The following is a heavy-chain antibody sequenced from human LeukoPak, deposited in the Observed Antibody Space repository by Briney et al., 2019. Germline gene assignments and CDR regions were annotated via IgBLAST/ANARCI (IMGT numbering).Heavy chain of an antibody. CDR2: IKQDGSEK. J-gene: IGHJ4*02. V-gene: IGHV3-7*01. D-gene: IGHD6-13*01. Sequence: GGSLRLSCAASGFTFSSYWMSWVRQAPGKGLEWVANIKQDGSEKYYVDSVKGRFTISGDNAKNSLYLQMNSLRAEDTAVYYCARLDSSSWYDLLYFDYWGQGTLVTVSS. CDR1: GFTFSSYW. CDR3: ARLDSSSWYDLLYFDY.